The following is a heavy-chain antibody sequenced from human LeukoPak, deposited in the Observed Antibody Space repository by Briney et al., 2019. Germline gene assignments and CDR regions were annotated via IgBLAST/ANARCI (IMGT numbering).Heavy chain of an antibody. CDR1: GFTFSSYG. CDR2: ISSSSSTI. CDR3: ARAGYGYYFDY. J-gene: IGHJ4*02. D-gene: IGHD4-17*01. V-gene: IGHV3-48*01. Sequence: GGSLRLSCAASGFTFSSYGMNWVRQAPGKGLEWVSYISSSSSTIYYADSVKGRFTISRDNAKNSLYLQMNSLRAEDTAVYYCARAGYGYYFDYWGQGTLVTVSS.